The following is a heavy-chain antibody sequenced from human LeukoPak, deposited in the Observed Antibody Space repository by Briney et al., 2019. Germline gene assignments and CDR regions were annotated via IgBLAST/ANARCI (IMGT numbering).Heavy chain of an antibody. D-gene: IGHD2-21*02. Sequence: SETLSLTCTVSGGSVSSGSYYWSWIRQPPGKGLEWIGYIYYSGSTSYNPSLKSRVTISVDTSKNQFSLKLSSVTAADTAVYYCARLRKVVVTATNWFDPWGQGTLVTVSS. CDR3: ARLRKVVVTATNWFDP. CDR1: GGSVSSGSYY. V-gene: IGHV4-61*01. CDR2: IYYSGST. J-gene: IGHJ5*02.